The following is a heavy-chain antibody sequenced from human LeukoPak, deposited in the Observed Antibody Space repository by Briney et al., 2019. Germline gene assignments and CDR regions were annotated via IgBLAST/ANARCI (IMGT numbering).Heavy chain of an antibody. V-gene: IGHV1-8*01. CDR1: GYTFTSYD. D-gene: IGHD5-12*01. J-gene: IGHJ4*02. CDR3: ARVRGYSGYDSDY. Sequence: GASVKVSCKASGYTFTSYDINWVRQATGQGLEWLGWMNPNSGNTGYAQKFQGRVTMTRNTSISTAYMELSSLRSEDTAVYYCARVRGYSGYDSDYWGQGTLVTVSS. CDR2: MNPNSGNT.